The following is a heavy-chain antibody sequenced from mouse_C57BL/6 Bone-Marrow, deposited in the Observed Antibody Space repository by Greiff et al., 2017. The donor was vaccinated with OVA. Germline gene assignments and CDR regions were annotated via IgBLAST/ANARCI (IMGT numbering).Heavy chain of an antibody. J-gene: IGHJ4*01. D-gene: IGHD2-3*01. CDR1: GYTFTSYG. V-gene: IGHV1-81*01. Sequence: QVQLQQSGAELARPGASVKLSCKASGYTFTSYGISWVKQRPGQGLEWIGEIYPRSGNTYYNEKFKGKATLTADKSSSTAYMELRSLTSEDSAVYFCARSVRLLRAMDYWGQGTSVTVSS. CDR2: IYPRSGNT. CDR3: ARSVRLLRAMDY.